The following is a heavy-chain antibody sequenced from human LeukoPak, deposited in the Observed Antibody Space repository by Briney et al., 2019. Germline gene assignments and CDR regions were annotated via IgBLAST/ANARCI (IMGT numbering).Heavy chain of an antibody. CDR1: GGTISSYY. Sequence: SETLSLTCTVSGGTISSYYWSWIRQPAGKGLEWIGRIYYSGNSYYNPSLKSRVTMSIDTSKNQFSLKVNSVTAADTAVYYCASLLGYCSGNRCPSSANYYYYMDVWGKGTTVTVSS. V-gene: IGHV4-4*07. CDR3: ASLLGYCSGNRCPSSANYYYYMDV. D-gene: IGHD2-15*01. J-gene: IGHJ6*03. CDR2: IYYSGNS.